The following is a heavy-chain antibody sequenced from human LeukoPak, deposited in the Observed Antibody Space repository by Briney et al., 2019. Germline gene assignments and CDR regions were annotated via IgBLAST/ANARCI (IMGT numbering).Heavy chain of an antibody. CDR2: IYYSGDT. CDR3: ARKDGDL. Sequence: PSETLSPTCTVSGGSISSSSYYWGWIRQPPGKGLEWIGYIYYSGDTNYNPSLKSRLTISLDTSKNQVSLRLSSVTAADTAVYHCARKDGDLWGQGTLVTVSS. J-gene: IGHJ5*02. V-gene: IGHV4-61*05. CDR1: GGSISSSSYY.